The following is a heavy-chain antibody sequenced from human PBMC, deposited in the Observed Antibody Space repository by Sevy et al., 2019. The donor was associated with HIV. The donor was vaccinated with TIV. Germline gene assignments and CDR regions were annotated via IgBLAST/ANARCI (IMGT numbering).Heavy chain of an antibody. Sequence: ASVKVSCKASGGTFSSYAISWVRQAPGQGLEWMGGIIPIFGTANYAQKFQGRVTITGDKSTSTAYMEMRRLRSEDTAVYYCARGEANARGVIITNSDAFDIWGQGTMVTVSS. V-gene: IGHV1-69*06. J-gene: IGHJ3*02. CDR1: GGTFSSYA. CDR3: ARGEANARGVIITNSDAFDI. D-gene: IGHD3-10*02. CDR2: IIPIFGTA.